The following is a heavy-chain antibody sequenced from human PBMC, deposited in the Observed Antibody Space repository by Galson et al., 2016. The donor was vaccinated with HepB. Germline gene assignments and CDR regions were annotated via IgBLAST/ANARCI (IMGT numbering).Heavy chain of an antibody. Sequence: SLRLSCAASRFTFSDYYMTWIRQAPGKGLEWVAFISTYTNYADSVRGRFTISRDNAKDSLFLQMNSLRAEDTAVYYCARWALTGDYFDYWGQGTLVTVSS. CDR2: ISTYT. CDR1: RFTFSDYY. V-gene: IGHV3-11*03. D-gene: IGHD3-9*01. J-gene: IGHJ4*02. CDR3: ARWALTGDYFDY.